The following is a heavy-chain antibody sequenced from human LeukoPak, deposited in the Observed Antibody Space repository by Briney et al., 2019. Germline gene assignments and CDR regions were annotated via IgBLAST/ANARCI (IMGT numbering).Heavy chain of an antibody. V-gene: IGHV3-11*04. CDR1: GFTFNDYY. CDR2: IGSSGGSI. D-gene: IGHD6-13*01. Sequence: PGGSLRLPCAASGFTFNDYYMSWIRQAPGKGLEWISYIGSSGGSINYADSVKGRFTISRDNAKNSPSLQMNSLRAEDTAVYYCVRGRTSGSSWPFDYWGQGTLVTVSS. J-gene: IGHJ4*02. CDR3: VRGRTSGSSWPFDY.